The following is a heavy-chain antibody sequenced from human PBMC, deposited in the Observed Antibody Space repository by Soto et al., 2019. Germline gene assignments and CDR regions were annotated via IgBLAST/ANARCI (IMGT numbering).Heavy chain of an antibody. CDR2: IYPGDSDT. Sequence: GESLKISCKGSGYSFTSYWIGWVRQMPGKGLEWMGIIYPGDSDTRYSPSFQGQGTISADKSISTAYLQWSSLKASDTAMYYCARAGSYYHGSSYGMDVWGQGTTVTVSS. CDR1: GYSFTSYW. CDR3: ARAGSYYHGSSYGMDV. J-gene: IGHJ6*02. V-gene: IGHV5-51*01. D-gene: IGHD3-10*01.